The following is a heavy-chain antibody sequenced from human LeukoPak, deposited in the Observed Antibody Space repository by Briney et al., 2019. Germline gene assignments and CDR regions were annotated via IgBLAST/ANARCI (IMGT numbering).Heavy chain of an antibody. CDR2: FNSDGSST. J-gene: IGHJ5*02. CDR1: GFTFSSYW. Sequence: GGSLRLSCAASGFTFSSYWMHWVRQAPGKGLVWVSRFNSDGSSTSYADSVKGRFTISRDNSKNTLYLQMNSLRAEDTAVYYCAKGGSSWSRRFDPWGQGTLVTVSS. D-gene: IGHD6-13*01. CDR3: AKGGSSWSRRFDP. V-gene: IGHV3-74*01.